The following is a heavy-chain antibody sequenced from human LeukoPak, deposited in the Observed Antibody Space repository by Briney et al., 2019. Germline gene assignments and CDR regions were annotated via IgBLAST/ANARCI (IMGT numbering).Heavy chain of an antibody. D-gene: IGHD6-6*01. CDR3: ARLGYSSSSGSVDY. CDR2: IYHSGST. Sequence: SETLSLTCTVSGYSISSGYYWGWIRQPPGKGLEWIGSIYHSGSTYYNPSLKSRVTISVDTSKNQFSLKLSSVTAADTAVYYCARLGYSSSSGSVDYWGQGTLVTVSS. V-gene: IGHV4-38-2*02. J-gene: IGHJ4*02. CDR1: GYSISSGYY.